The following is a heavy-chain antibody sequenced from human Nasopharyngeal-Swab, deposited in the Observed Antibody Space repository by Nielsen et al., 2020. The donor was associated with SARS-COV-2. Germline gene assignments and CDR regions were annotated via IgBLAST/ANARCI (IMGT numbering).Heavy chain of an antibody. CDR2: IIPIFGTA. Sequence: SVKVSCKASGGTISSYAISWVRQAPGQGLEWMGGIIPIFGTANYAQKFQGRVTITADKSTSTAYMELSSLRSEDTAVYYCARNPVDYDYVWGSYRYRTFDYWGQGTLVTVSS. J-gene: IGHJ4*02. CDR1: GGTISSYA. CDR3: ARNPVDYDYVWGSYRYRTFDY. V-gene: IGHV1-69*06. D-gene: IGHD3-16*02.